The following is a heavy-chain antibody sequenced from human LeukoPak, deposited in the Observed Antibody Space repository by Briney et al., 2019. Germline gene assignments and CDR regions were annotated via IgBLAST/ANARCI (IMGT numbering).Heavy chain of an antibody. D-gene: IGHD3-10*01. CDR3: ARLQNVLLWFGELYY. J-gene: IGHJ4*02. Sequence: GESLKISFKGSGYRFTSYWIGWVRQMPGKGLEWMGIIYPGDSDTRYSPSFQGQVTISADKSISTAYLQWSSLKASDTAMYYCARLQNVLLWFGELYYWGQGTLVTVSS. V-gene: IGHV5-51*01. CDR1: GYRFTSYW. CDR2: IYPGDSDT.